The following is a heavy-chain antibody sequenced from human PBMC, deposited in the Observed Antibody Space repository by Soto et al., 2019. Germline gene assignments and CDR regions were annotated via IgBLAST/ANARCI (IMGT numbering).Heavy chain of an antibody. J-gene: IGHJ4*02. Sequence: SETLSLTCAVYSGSFSGYYWSWIRQPPGKGLEWIGEINHSGSTNYNPSLKSRVTISVDTSKNQFSLKLSSVTAADTAVYYCASSAQAWLHLDYWGQGTLVTVSS. V-gene: IGHV4-34*01. CDR1: SGSFSGYY. D-gene: IGHD5-12*01. CDR3: ASSAQAWLHLDY. CDR2: INHSGST.